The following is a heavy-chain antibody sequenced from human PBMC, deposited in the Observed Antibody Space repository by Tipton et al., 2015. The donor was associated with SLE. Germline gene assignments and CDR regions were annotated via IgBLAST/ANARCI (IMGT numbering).Heavy chain of an antibody. V-gene: IGHV3-30*18. CDR3: AKDYLDIVATGAFDI. D-gene: IGHD5-12*01. CDR2: ISYDGSNK. J-gene: IGHJ3*02. CDR1: GFTFSSYG. Sequence: SLRLSCAASGFTFSSYGMHWVRQAPGKGLERVAVISYDGSNKYYADSVKGRFTISRDNSKNTLYLQMNSLRAEDTAVYYCAKDYLDIVATGAFDIWGQGRMVSVCS.